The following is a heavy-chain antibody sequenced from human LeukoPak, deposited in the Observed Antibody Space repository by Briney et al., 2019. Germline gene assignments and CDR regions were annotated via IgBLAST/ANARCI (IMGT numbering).Heavy chain of an antibody. CDR1: GGSISSSTYY. D-gene: IGHD2-2*02. J-gene: IGHJ3*02. CDR3: ALTVVPAAIRGHFDI. CDR2: IYYSGST. V-gene: IGHV4-39*01. Sequence: PSETLSLTCSVSGGSISSSTYYWGWIRQPPGKGLEWIGGIYYSGSTYYNPSLKSRVSISVDTSKNQFSLKLSSVTAADTAVYYCALTVVPAAIRGHFDIWGQGTMVTVSS.